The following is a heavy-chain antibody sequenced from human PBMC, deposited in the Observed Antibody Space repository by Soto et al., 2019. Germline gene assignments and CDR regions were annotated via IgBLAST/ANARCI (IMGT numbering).Heavy chain of an antibody. V-gene: IGHV3-23*01. D-gene: IGHD3-10*01. CDR3: VKNSGWFNT. J-gene: IGHJ5*02. CDR2: IDGSGGIT. Sequence: PGGSLRLCCAASGFTSGTTDMSWVRQAPGEGLEWVSTIDGSGGITYYADSVKGRFTISRDNSRNTVYLQMNSLRGDDTALYYCVKNSGWFNTWGQGALVTVSS. CDR1: GFTSGTTD.